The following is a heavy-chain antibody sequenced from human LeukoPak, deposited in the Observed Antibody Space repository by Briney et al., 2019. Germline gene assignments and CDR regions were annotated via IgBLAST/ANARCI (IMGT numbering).Heavy chain of an antibody. D-gene: IGHD3-10*01. CDR2: MNPNSSNT. CDR1: GYTFTSYD. Sequence: ASVKVSCKTSGYTFTSYDINWVRQTTGQGLEWMGWMNPNSSNTGYAQKFQGRVTMTRNPSISTAYMELSSLNSADTAVYYCARESGFYGSGSRYWGQGTLVTVSS. CDR3: ARESGFYGSGSRY. V-gene: IGHV1-8*01. J-gene: IGHJ4*02.